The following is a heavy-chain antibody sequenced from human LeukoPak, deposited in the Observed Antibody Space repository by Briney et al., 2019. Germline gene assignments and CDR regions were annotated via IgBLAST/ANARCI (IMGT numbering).Heavy chain of an antibody. D-gene: IGHD3-10*01. CDR3: AKDQLLWFGELSDAFDI. V-gene: IGHV3-23*01. Sequence: PGGSLRLSCAASGFTFSSYAMSWVRQAPGKGLEWVSAISGSGGSTYYADSVKGRFTISRDNSKNTLYLQMNSLRAEDTAVYYCAKDQLLWFGELSDAFDIWGQGTIVTVSS. J-gene: IGHJ3*02. CDR2: ISGSGGST. CDR1: GFTFSSYA.